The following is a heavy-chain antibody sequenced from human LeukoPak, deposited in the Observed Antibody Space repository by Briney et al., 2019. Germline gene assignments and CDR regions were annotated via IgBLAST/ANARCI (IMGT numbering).Heavy chain of an antibody. D-gene: IGHD3-10*01. Sequence: GGTLRLSCAASGYTFSRYWMHWVRQGPGKGLVWVSRINEDGSSTSYAESVRGRFTISRDNAKNTLYLQMNSLRAEDAAVYYCTTDTFGARDSWGQGTLVTVSS. CDR3: TTDTFGARDS. V-gene: IGHV3-74*01. J-gene: IGHJ4*02. CDR1: GYTFSRYW. CDR2: INEDGSST.